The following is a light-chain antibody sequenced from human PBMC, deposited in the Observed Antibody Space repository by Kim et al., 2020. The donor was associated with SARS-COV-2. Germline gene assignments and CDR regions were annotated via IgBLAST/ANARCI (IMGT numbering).Light chain of an antibody. CDR2: EVS. Sequence: GPAVTISWTGNRRDVGGYNYVSWYQQHPGKAPKLMIYEVSKRPSGVPDRFSGSKSGNTASLTVSGLQAEDEADYYCSSYAGSNNLVFGGGTQLTVL. CDR3: SSYAGSNNLV. V-gene: IGLV2-8*01. CDR1: RRDVGGYNY. J-gene: IGLJ2*01.